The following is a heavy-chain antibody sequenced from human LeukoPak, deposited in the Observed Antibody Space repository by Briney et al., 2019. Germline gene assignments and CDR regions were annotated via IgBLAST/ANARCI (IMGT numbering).Heavy chain of an antibody. D-gene: IGHD3-22*01. Sequence: GRSLRLSCAASGFTFSSYGMHWVRQAPGKGLEWVAVIWYDGSSKYYADSVKGRFTISRDNSKNTLYLQMNSLRAEDTAVYYCARDMEYYDSSGYSAHLDYWGQGTLVTVSS. J-gene: IGHJ4*02. V-gene: IGHV3-33*01. CDR2: IWYDGSSK. CDR1: GFTFSSYG. CDR3: ARDMEYYDSSGYSAHLDY.